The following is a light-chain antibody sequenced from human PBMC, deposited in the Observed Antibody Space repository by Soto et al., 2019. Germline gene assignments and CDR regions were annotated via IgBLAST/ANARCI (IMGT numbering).Light chain of an antibody. CDR1: QDVGKW. V-gene: IGKV1-12*01. J-gene: IGKJ5*01. CDR2: GAS. Sequence: DIEMTESPPSVSASVGDRVTITCRASQDVGKWLAWYQQTQGKAPTLVIHGASSLQSGVPPRYSASGYGTDFTINISRLKPEDGETDYGQQANSFPITFGQGTRLDIK. CDR3: QQANSFPIT.